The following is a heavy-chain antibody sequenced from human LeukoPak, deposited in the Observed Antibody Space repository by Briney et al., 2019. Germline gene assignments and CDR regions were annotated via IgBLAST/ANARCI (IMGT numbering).Heavy chain of an antibody. J-gene: IGHJ4*02. CDR2: INPNSGGR. Sequence: GASVKVSCKASGYTFTGYYMHWVRQAPGQGIEWMGWINPNSGGRNYAQKFQGRVTMTRDTSISTAYMELSRLRSDDTAVYYCARGSSGWSSFDYWGQGTLVTVSS. D-gene: IGHD6-19*01. V-gene: IGHV1-2*02. CDR3: ARGSSGWSSFDY. CDR1: GYTFTGYY.